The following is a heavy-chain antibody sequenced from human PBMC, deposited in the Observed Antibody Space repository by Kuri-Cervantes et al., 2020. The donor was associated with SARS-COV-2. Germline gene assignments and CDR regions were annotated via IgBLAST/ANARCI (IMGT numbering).Heavy chain of an antibody. D-gene: IGHD6-19*01. CDR2: INHSGRA. V-gene: IGHV4-34*01. Sequence: SQTLSLTCAVYGGSFSDYSWSWIRQPPGKGLEWIGEINHSGRANYNPSLKSRVTISVDTSKNQFSLKLSSVTAADTAVYYCARETYSSGWFDAFDIWGQGTMVTVSS. J-gene: IGHJ3*02. CDR3: ARETYSSGWFDAFDI. CDR1: GGSFSDYS.